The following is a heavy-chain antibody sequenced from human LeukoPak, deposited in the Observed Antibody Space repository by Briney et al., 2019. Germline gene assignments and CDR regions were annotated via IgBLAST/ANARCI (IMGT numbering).Heavy chain of an antibody. D-gene: IGHD4-17*01. J-gene: IGHJ5*02. CDR1: AYTFTDYF. CDR2: LNPSSGAT. CDR3: ARARTTVTTREFDP. Sequence: ASMKVSCKASAYTFTDYFIHWVRQAPGQGLQWMGWLNPSSGATNYARRFHGRVTMTRDTSINTAYLELSSLTSDETALYYCARARTTVTTREFDPWGQGTLVTVSS. V-gene: IGHV1-2*02.